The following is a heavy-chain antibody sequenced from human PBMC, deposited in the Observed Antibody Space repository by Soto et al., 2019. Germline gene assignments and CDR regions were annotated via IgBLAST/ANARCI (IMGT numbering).Heavy chain of an antibody. CDR1: GFTFSSYA. J-gene: IGHJ5*02. CDR2: ISYDGSNK. D-gene: IGHD3-22*01. CDR3: AREHDSAFDP. Sequence: QVQLVESGGGVVQPGRSLRLSCAASGFTFSSYAMHWVRQAPGKGLEWVAVISYDGSNKYYADSVKGRFTISRDNSKNPLYLQMNSLRAEDTAVYYCAREHDSAFDPWGQGTLVTVSS. V-gene: IGHV3-30-3*01.